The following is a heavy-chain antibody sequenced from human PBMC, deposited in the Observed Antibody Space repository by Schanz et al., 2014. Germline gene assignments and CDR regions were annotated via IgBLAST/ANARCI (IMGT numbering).Heavy chain of an antibody. D-gene: IGHD4-4*01. CDR1: EYTFTRHY. CDR3: ASALTTWGGMDV. CDR2: IHSTGGTT. J-gene: IGHJ6*02. V-gene: IGHV1-46*01. Sequence: QVQGVQSGADVKKPGTAVKVSCKASEYTFTRHYMHWVRQGPGQGLEWMGIIHSTGGTTSHAQKFQGRVTMTRDTSTSTVYMELSSLRSEDTAVYYCASALTTWGGMDVWGQGTTVTVSS.